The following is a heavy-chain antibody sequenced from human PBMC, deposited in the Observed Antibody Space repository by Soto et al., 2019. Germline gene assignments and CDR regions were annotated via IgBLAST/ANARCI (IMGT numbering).Heavy chain of an antibody. CDR2: ISGSGRNI. D-gene: IGHD2-21*02. CDR1: GLSFSLYS. J-gene: IGHJ4*02. CDR3: AKDDRTASRIDN. Sequence: EVQLLESGGGLVQPGGSLRLSCATSGLSFSLYSMGWVRQAPGKGLEWVSAISGSGRNIHYAYSVKGRFTISRDNSKNTLSLQMNSLRAEDTALYYCAKDDRTASRIDNWSQGTLVTGSS. V-gene: IGHV3-23*01.